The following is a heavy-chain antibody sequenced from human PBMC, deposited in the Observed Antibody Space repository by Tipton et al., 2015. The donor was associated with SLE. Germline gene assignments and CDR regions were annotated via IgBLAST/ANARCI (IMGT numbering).Heavy chain of an antibody. CDR3: ARIIQGWWFDP. J-gene: IGHJ5*02. V-gene: IGHV4-39*01. CDR2: IYYSGST. CDR1: GGSISSSSYY. Sequence: TLSLTCTVSGGSISSSSYYWGWIRQPPGKGLAWIGCIYYSGSTYYNPSLKSRLTISVDTSKNQFSLKRSSVTAADTAVYYCARIIQGWWFDPWGQGTLVTVSS. D-gene: IGHD2-15*01.